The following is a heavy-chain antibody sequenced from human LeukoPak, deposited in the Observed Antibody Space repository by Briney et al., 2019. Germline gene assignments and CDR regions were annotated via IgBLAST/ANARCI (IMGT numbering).Heavy chain of an antibody. D-gene: IGHD6-13*01. J-gene: IGHJ3*02. CDR3: ARAYLFRSSWYSSDYDAFDI. V-gene: IGHV4-4*02. CDR2: IYHSGST. CDR1: GGSISSSNW. Sequence: PSETLSLTCAVSGGSISSSNWWSWVRQPPGKGLEWIGEIYHSGSTNYNPSLKSRVTISVDKSKNQFSLKLSSVTAADTAVYYCARAYLFRSSWYSSDYDAFDIWGQGTMVTVSS.